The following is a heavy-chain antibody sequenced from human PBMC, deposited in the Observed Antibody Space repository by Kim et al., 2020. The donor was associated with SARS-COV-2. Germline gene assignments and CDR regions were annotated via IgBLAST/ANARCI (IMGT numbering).Heavy chain of an antibody. J-gene: IGHJ6*01. CDR2: ISYDGSNK. Sequence: GGSLRLSCAASGFTFSSYGMHWVRQAPGKGLEWVAVISYDGSNKYYADSVKGRFTISRDNSKNTLYLQMNSLRAEDTAVYYCAKDAQEGYYDILTGSSDYYGMDVWGQGTTVTVSS. V-gene: IGHV3-30*18. CDR1: GFTFSSYG. CDR3: AKDAQEGYYDILTGSSDYYGMDV. D-gene: IGHD3-9*01.